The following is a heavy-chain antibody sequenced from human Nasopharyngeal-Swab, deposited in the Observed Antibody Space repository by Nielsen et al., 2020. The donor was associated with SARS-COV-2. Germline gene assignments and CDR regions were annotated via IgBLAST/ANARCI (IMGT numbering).Heavy chain of an antibody. CDR2: ISYDGSNK. Sequence: WIRQPPGKGLEWVAVISYDGSNKYYADSVKGRFTISRDNSKNTLYLQMNSLRAEDTAVYYCARGEWRRAGTGGGYWGQGNL. J-gene: IGHJ4*02. CDR3: ARGEWRRAGTGGGY. V-gene: IGHV3-30-3*01. D-gene: IGHD1-14*01.